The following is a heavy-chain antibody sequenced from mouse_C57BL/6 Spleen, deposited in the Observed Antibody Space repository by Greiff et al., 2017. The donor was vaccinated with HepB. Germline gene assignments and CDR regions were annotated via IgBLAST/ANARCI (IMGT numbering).Heavy chain of an antibody. D-gene: IGHD1-1*01. J-gene: IGHJ2*01. V-gene: IGHV14-1*01. CDR1: GFNIKDYY. CDR2: IDLEDGDT. Sequence: EVQLQQSGAELVRPGASVKLSCTASGFNIKDYYMHWVKQRPEQGLEWIGRIDLEDGDTEYAPKFQGKATRTADTSANTAYLHLSSLTSEDTAVYYCTTRTVVATDYFDYWGQGTTLTVSS. CDR3: TTRTVVATDYFDY.